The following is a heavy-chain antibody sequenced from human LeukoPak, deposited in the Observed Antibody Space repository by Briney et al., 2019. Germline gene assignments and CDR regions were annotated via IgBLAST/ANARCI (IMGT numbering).Heavy chain of an antibody. CDR2: ISGSGAST. CDR1: AFTFTSYA. CDR3: AKDGDIVVVPAARKYFDY. Sequence: PGGSLRLSCAASAFTFTSYAMGWVRQAPGKWLEWVAAISGSGASTYYTDSVKGPFTIHRDKSKNTLYLQMNRVRAEDTAVYYCAKDGDIVVVPAARKYFDYWGQGTLVTVSS. V-gene: IGHV3-23*01. J-gene: IGHJ4*02. D-gene: IGHD2-2*01.